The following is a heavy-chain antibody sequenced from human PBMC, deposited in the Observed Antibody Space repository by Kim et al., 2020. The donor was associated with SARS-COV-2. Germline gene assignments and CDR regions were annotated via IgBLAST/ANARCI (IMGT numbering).Heavy chain of an antibody. V-gene: IGHV3-43*02. CDR2: ISGVGGST. CDR3: AKDRVYYYYYGMNV. J-gene: IGHJ6*02. CDR1: GFTFDDYA. D-gene: IGHD6-13*01. Sequence: GGSLRLSCAASGFTFDDYAMHWVRQAPGKGLEWVSFISGVGGSTYYADSVKGRFTISRDNSKNSLYLQMNSLRTEDTALYYCAKDRVYYYYYGMNVWGQGTTVTVSS.